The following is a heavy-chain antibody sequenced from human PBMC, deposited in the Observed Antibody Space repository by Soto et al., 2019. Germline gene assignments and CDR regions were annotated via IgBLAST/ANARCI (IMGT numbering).Heavy chain of an antibody. J-gene: IGHJ6*02. CDR2: IYYSGST. CDR3: AREGYKTYYYGMAV. CDR1: GGSISSYY. V-gene: IGHV4-59*01. D-gene: IGHD1-20*01. Sequence: PSETLSLTCTVSGGSISSYYWSWIRQPPGKGLEWIGYIYYSGSTNYNPSLKSRVTISVDTSKNQFSLKLSSVTAADTAVYYCAREGYKTYYYGMAVWGQGTPVTVSS.